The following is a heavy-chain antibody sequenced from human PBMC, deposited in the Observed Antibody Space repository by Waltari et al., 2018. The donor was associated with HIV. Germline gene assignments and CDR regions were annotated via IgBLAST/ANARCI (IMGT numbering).Heavy chain of an antibody. CDR2: IITYHGTA. V-gene: IGHV1-18*01. Sequence: QVQLLQSGSEVKRRGASVMVSRKTSGKPFSDYGITWFRQASGQGLEWLGWIITYHGTANSAEAVDAKIRLTIDTSRRTAYMDLRSRRSDETAVYYCARGDRDFDVWGQGTMVTVSS. D-gene: IGHD1-26*01. J-gene: IGHJ3*01. CDR1: GKPFSDYG. CDR3: ARGDRDFDV.